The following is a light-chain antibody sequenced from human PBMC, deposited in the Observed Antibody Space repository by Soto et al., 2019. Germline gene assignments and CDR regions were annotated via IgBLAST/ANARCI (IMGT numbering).Light chain of an antibody. CDR2: AAS. CDR1: QTISSY. CDR3: QQSYTTLPYT. J-gene: IGKJ2*01. V-gene: IGKV1-39*01. Sequence: DIQMTQSPSSLSASVWDRVTITCRASQTISSYLNWYQQRPGKAPMLLIHAASTLQGGVPSRFSGSGSGTDFTLTISSLQPEDFAPYYCQQSYTTLPYTFGQGTKLEI.